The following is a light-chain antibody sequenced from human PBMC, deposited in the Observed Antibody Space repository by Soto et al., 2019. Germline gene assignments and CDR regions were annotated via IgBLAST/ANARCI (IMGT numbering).Light chain of an antibody. J-gene: IGKJ1*01. CDR1: QSVSSSY. CDR3: KQRSNWPRT. CDR2: GAS. V-gene: IGKV3D-20*02. Sequence: EIVLTQSPGTLSLSPGERATLSCRASQSVSSSYLVWYQQKPGQAPRLLIYGASSRATGIPDRVSGSGSGTDFTLTISRLEPEDFAVYYCKQRSNWPRTFGQGTKVDIK.